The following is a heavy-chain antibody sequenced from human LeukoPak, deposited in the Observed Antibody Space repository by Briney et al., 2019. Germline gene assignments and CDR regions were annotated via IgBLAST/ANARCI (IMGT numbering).Heavy chain of an antibody. V-gene: IGHV3-30*03. CDR1: GFTFSSYG. Sequence: GGSLRLSCAASGFTFSSYGMHWVRQAPGKGLEWVAVISYDGSNKYYADSVKGRFTISRDNSKNTLYLQMNSLRAEDTAVYYRARSMIFPPDSFDYWGQGTLVTVSS. CDR2: ISYDGSNK. D-gene: IGHD3-22*01. CDR3: ARSMIFPPDSFDY. J-gene: IGHJ4*02.